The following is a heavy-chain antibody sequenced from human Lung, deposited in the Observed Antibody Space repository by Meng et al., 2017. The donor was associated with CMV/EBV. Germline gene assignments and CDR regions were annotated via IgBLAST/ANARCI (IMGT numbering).Heavy chain of an antibody. CDR2: FNPNNGAT. V-gene: IGHV1-2*02. CDR1: GYTFTGSF. J-gene: IGHJ5*02. Sequence: ASAXVSXKASGYTFTGSFVLWVRHAPGQGHGWMGSFNPNNGATNYAQDSQGRVTMTGDTTISTAYVGLSRLRSDDTAIYYCSRGVVLLGDRGIPMVREAITNWFDPXGQGXLVTVSS. CDR3: SRGVVLLGDRGIPMVREAITNWFDP. D-gene: IGHD3-10*01.